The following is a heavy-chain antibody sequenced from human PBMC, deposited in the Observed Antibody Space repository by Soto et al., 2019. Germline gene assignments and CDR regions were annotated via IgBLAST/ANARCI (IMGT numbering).Heavy chain of an antibody. CDR3: ARDLWGYCGTDCYPLDV. CDR1: GGSINSGGYS. D-gene: IGHD2-21*02. J-gene: IGHJ6*02. Sequence: PSETLSLTCTVSGGSINSGGYSWTWIRQPPGKGLEWIGFMYNTGTTYYNPSFKSRVTISVDTSKSQFSLRLNSVTAADTAVYYCARDLWGYCGTDCYPLDVWGQGTTVTVSS. V-gene: IGHV4-61*08. CDR2: MYNTGTT.